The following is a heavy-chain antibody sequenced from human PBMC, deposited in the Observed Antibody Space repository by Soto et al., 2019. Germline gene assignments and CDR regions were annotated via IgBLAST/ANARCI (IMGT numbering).Heavy chain of an antibody. V-gene: IGHV4-28*01. J-gene: IGHJ5*02. CDR3: AKIVGTARGPRFDP. CDR2: ISPSGST. Sequence: SETLSLTCAVSGYSISSSNWWGWIRQPPGKGLEWIGCISPSGSTYQNPSLQSRVTMSVDTAKNQFSLTVNSVTAMDTAVYYCAKIVGTARGPRFDPWGQGILVT. D-gene: IGHD2-21*02. CDR1: GYSISSSNW.